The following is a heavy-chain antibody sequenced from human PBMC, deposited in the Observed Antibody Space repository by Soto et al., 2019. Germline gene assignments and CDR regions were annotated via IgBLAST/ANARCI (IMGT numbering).Heavy chain of an antibody. CDR3: ARSGLGYYYYGMDV. CDR2: IYSGGST. CDR1: GFTVSSNY. J-gene: IGHJ6*02. Sequence: LRLSCAASGFTVSSNYMSWVRQAPGKGLEWVSVIYSGGSTYYADSVKGRFTISRDNSKNTLYLQMNSLRAEDTAVYYCARSGLGYYYYGMDVWGQGTTVTVSS. D-gene: IGHD3-10*01. V-gene: IGHV3-53*01.